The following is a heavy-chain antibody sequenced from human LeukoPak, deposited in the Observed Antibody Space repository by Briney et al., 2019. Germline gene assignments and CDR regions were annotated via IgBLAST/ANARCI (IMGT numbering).Heavy chain of an antibody. CDR2: IWFDGIRK. V-gene: IGHV3-33*01. D-gene: IGHD5-24*01. J-gene: IGHJ4*02. Sequence: GGSLRLSCAASGFTFSNYGMHWVRQVPGKGLEWVAAIWFDGIRKYYADSVKGRLTISRDNSKNTLYLQMNNLRAEDSAVYYCARDGSNYYFDYWGQGTLVTVSS. CDR1: GFTFSNYG. CDR3: ARDGSNYYFDY.